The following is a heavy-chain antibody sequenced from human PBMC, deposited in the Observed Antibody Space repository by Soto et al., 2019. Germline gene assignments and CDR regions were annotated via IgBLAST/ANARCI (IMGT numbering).Heavy chain of an antibody. J-gene: IGHJ5*02. CDR3: ARDRPMYQHITRWFDP. CDR1: GGSFSGYY. CDR2: INHSGST. Sequence: SETLSLTCAVYGGSFSGYYWSWIRQPPGKGLEWIVEINHSGSTNYSPSLKSRVTISVDTSKNQFSLKLSSVTAADTAVYYCARDRPMYQHITRWFDPWGQGTMGTVSS. D-gene: IGHD1-20*01. V-gene: IGHV4-34*01.